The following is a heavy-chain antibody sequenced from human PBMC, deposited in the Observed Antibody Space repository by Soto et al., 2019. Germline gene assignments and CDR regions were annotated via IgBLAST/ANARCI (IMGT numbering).Heavy chain of an antibody. CDR3: ARGSLQWLFSWFVT. D-gene: IGHD3-3*01. V-gene: IGHV4-30-4*01. CDR1: GGSISRGDYY. CDR2: IYYSGST. Sequence: PSETLSLTCTVSGGSISRGDYYWSWIRQPPGKGLEWIGYIYYSGSTYYNPSLKSRVTISVDTSKNQFSLKLSSVTAADTAVYYCARGSLQWLFSWFVTRGQGTFVPVSS. J-gene: IGHJ5*02.